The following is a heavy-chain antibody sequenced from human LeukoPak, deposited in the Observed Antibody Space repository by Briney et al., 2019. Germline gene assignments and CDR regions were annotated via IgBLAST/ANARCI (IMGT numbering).Heavy chain of an antibody. V-gene: IGHV1-69*05. CDR1: GGTFSSYA. J-gene: IGHJ3*02. CDR3: AAKENWNDDAFDI. D-gene: IGHD1-1*01. Sequence: ASVKVSCKASGGTFSSYAISWVRQAPGQGLEWMGRIIPIFGTANYAQKFQERVTITRDMSTSTAYMELSSLRSEDTAVYYCAAKENWNDDAFDIWGQGTMVTVSS. CDR2: IIPIFGTA.